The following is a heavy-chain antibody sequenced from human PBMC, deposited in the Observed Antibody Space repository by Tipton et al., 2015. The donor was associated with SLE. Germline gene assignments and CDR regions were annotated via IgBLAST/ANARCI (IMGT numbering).Heavy chain of an antibody. J-gene: IGHJ4*02. Sequence: ELVKPSETLSLTCTVSGVSISSHYWSWIRQSPGKGLEWIGNIHYSGSTTYNPSLKSPVTIALDTSKNQVSLKMNFVTAADTAVYFCARRRGGNYYDYWGQGTLVTVSS. D-gene: IGHD1-26*01. V-gene: IGHV4-59*11. CDR1: GVSISSHY. CDR2: IHYSGST. CDR3: ARRRGGNYYDY.